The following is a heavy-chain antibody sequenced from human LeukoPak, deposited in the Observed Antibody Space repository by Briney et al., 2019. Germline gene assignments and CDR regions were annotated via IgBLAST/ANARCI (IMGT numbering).Heavy chain of an antibody. J-gene: IGHJ6*03. CDR1: GGTFSSYA. Sequence: ASVKVSCKASGGTFSSYAISWVRQAPGQGLEWMGGIIPIFGTANYAQKFQGRVTITADESTSTAYMELSSLRSEDTAVYYCARGYCTNGVCYKNYMDVWGKGTTVTVSS. CDR3: ARGYCTNGVCYKNYMDV. D-gene: IGHD2-8*01. V-gene: IGHV1-69*01. CDR2: IIPIFGTA.